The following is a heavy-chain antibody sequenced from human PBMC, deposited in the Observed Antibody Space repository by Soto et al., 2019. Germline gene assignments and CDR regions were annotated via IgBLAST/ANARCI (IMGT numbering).Heavy chain of an antibody. Sequence: GGSLRLSCAVSGFTFGSYAMTWVRQAPGKGLQWVSTISGAGDTTYYADSVKGRFTISRDNSKNTLYLQMINLGVEDTAEYFCAKRRDYFDYWGLGTLVTVSS. J-gene: IGHJ4*02. CDR2: ISGAGDTT. CDR1: GFTFGSYA. CDR3: AKRRDYFDY. V-gene: IGHV3-23*01.